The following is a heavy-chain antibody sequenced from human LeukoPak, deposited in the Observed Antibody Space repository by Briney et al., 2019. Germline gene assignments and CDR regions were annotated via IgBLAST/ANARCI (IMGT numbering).Heavy chain of an antibody. CDR3: ARTDYRE. CDR2: INHSGST. V-gene: IGHV4-34*01. Sequence: PSETLSLTCAVYGGSFSDYYWSWIRQPPGKGLEWIWEINHSGSTNYNPSLKSRVTISVDTSKIQFSLKLSSVTAADTAVYYCARTDYREWGQGTLVTVSS. CDR1: GGSFSDYY. D-gene: IGHD4-11*01. J-gene: IGHJ4*02.